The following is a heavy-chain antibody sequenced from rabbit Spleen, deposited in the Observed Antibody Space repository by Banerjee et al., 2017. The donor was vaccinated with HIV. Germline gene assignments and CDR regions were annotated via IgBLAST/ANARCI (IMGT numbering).Heavy chain of an antibody. CDR1: GFTLSSYY. V-gene: IGHV1S7*01. CDR3: ARDGAGGSYFDL. Sequence: HLKESGGGLVQPGGSLKLSCTASGFTLSSYYMNWVRQAPGKGLEWFGYIDPVFGITYCANGVNGRFSISRENAQNTVFLQMTSLTAADTAAYFCARDGAGGSYFDLWGPGTLVTVS. J-gene: IGHJ4*01. D-gene: IGHD8-1*01. CDR2: IDPVFGIT.